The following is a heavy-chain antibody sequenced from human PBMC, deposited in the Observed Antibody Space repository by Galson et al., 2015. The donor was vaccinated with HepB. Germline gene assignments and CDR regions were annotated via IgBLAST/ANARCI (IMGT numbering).Heavy chain of an antibody. CDR3: VKDWRGNTCDATCMGN. CDR1: GFTFITYT. D-gene: IGHD4-23*01. Sequence: SLRLSCAASGFTFITYTMTWVRQAPGKGLEWVSSISDGGDTTYYADSVEGRFTISRDNSKNMVYLQLNSLRDEDTAIYYCVKDWRGNTCDATCMGNWGQGTLVTVSS. V-gene: IGHV3-23*01. CDR2: ISDGGDTT. J-gene: IGHJ4*02.